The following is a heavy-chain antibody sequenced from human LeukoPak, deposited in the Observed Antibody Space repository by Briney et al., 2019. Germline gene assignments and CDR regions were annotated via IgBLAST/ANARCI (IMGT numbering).Heavy chain of an antibody. D-gene: IGHD6-6*01. Sequence: GESLKISCKGSGYSFTNYWIGWVRQMPGKGLEWMAIVYPTDSDTRYCPSFQGQVTVSADKSISTVYLQWSSLKASDTAMYYCARHRSDSSSSPIDYWGQGTLVTVSS. CDR2: VYPTDSDT. V-gene: IGHV5-51*01. J-gene: IGHJ4*02. CDR1: GYSFTNYW. CDR3: ARHRSDSSSSPIDY.